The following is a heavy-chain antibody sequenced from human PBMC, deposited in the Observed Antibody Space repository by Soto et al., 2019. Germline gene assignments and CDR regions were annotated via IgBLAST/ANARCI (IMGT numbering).Heavy chain of an antibody. Sequence: SETLSLTCTVSCGSISSGDYYWSWIRQPPGKGLEWIGYIYYSGSTYYNPSLKSRVTISVDTSKNQFSLKLSSVTAADTAVYYCARVGEAAAGRFDYWGQGTLVTV. CDR2: IYYSGST. J-gene: IGHJ4*02. V-gene: IGHV4-30-4*01. D-gene: IGHD6-13*01. CDR3: ARVGEAAAGRFDY. CDR1: CGSISSGDYY.